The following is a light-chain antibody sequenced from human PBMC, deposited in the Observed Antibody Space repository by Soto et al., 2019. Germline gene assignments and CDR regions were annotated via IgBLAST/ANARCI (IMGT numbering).Light chain of an antibody. V-gene: IGKV3-11*01. Sequence: EIVLTQSPATLSLSPGERATLSCRASQSVRSYLAWYQQKPGQAPRLLIFDASNRAAGLQARFSGSGSGTDFTLTISSLEPEDFAVYDCQQRGNWPPYTFGQGTKLEIK. J-gene: IGKJ2*01. CDR1: QSVRSY. CDR3: QQRGNWPPYT. CDR2: DAS.